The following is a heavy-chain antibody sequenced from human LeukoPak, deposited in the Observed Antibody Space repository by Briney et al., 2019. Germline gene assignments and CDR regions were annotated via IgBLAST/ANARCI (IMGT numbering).Heavy chain of an antibody. CDR3: SRDGTGSYY. CDR2: IYSSGTT. V-gene: IGHV4-4*07. J-gene: IGHJ4*02. Sequence: PSETLPLTCTVSGGSISGFYWNWIRQPAGKRLEWIGRIYSSGTTNYNPSFQSRVTMSVDTSKNQFFLKLNSVTAADTAVYYCSRDGTGSYYWGQGTLVTVSP. CDR1: GGSISGFY. D-gene: IGHD1/OR15-1a*01.